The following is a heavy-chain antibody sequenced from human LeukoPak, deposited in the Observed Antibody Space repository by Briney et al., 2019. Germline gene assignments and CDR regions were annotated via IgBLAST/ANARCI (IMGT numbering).Heavy chain of an antibody. CDR3: ARSFLSIAAAATDY. J-gene: IGHJ4*02. CDR1: GFTFSRYS. CDR2: ISSSSYI. V-gene: IGHV3-21*01. Sequence: VGSLRISCAASGFTFSRYSMNGVLQAPGKRLDWFSSISSSSYIYYADSVKGRFTISRDNAKNSLYLQMNSLRAEDTAVYYCARSFLSIAAAATDYWGQGTLVTVSS. D-gene: IGHD6-13*01.